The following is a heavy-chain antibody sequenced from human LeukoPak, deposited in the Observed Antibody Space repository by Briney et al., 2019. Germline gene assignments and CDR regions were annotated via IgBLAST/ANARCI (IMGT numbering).Heavy chain of an antibody. V-gene: IGHV3-23*01. Sequence: GVSLRLSCAASGFTFSSYAMSWVRQAPGKGLEWVSAISGSGGSTYYADSVKGRFTISRDNSKNTLYLQMNSLRAEDTAVYYCAKFCSGGSCYSDYWGQGTLVTVSS. D-gene: IGHD2-15*01. CDR1: GFTFSSYA. J-gene: IGHJ4*02. CDR3: AKFCSGGSCYSDY. CDR2: ISGSGGST.